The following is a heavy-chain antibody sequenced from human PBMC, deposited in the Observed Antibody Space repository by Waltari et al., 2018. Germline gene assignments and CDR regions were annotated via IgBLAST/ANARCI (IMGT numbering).Heavy chain of an antibody. V-gene: IGHV4-59*01. J-gene: IGHJ4*02. CDR2: IYYSGST. CDR1: GGSISSYY. Sequence: CTVSGGSISSYYWSWIRQPPGKGLEWIGYIYYSGSTNYNPSLKSRVTISVDTSKNQFSLELSSVTAADTAVYYCARLYSSSTYYFDYWGQGTLVTVSS. CDR3: ARLYSSSTYYFDY. D-gene: IGHD6-6*01.